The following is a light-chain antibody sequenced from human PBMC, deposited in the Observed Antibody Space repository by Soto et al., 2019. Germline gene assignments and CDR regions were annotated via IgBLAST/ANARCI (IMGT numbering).Light chain of an antibody. CDR1: QSISYY. Sequence: DIQMTQSPSTLSASVGARVTITCRASQSISYYLAWYQKKPGKAPKVLIWNASTLQRGVPSRFSGSGSGTEFTLTISSLLPDDFATYYCQEYNRFSSWTFGQGTKGDIK. V-gene: IGKV1-5*01. J-gene: IGKJ1*01. CDR2: NAS. CDR3: QEYNRFSSWT.